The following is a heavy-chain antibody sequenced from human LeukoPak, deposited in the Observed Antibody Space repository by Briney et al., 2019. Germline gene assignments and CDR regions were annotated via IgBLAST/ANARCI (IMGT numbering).Heavy chain of an antibody. D-gene: IGHD6-13*01. CDR2: ISTSSSYI. CDR1: GFTFSSYA. Sequence: GGSLRLSCAASGFTFSSYAMSWVRQAPGKGLEWVSSISTSSSYIYYADSMKGRFTISRDNAKNSLYLQMNSLRAEDTAVYYCARGAEGIAATDSNFDYWGQGTLVTVSS. V-gene: IGHV3-21*01. J-gene: IGHJ4*02. CDR3: ARGAEGIAATDSNFDY.